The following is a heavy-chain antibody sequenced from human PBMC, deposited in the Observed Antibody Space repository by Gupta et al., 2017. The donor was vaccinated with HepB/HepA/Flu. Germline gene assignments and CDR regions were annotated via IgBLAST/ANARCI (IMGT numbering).Heavy chain of an antibody. Sequence: QVQLVQSGAEVKKPGASVKVSCKASGYTFTGYYMHWVRQAPGQGLEWMGWINPNSGGTNYAQKFQGRVTMTRDTSISTAYMELSRLRSDDTAVYYCARDVFTIFGGGIKINWFDPWGQGTLVTVSS. D-gene: IGHD3-3*01. CDR1: GYTFTGYY. J-gene: IGHJ5*02. V-gene: IGHV1-2*02. CDR2: INPNSGGT. CDR3: ARDVFTIFGGGIKINWFDP.